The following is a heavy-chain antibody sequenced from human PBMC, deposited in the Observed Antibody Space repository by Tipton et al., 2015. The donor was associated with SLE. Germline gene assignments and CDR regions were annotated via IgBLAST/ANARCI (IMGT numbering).Heavy chain of an antibody. V-gene: IGHV4-34*01. Sequence: GLVKPSETLSLTCAVYRGSFSGYHWSWIRQTPGKGLEWIGEINYSANTNYNPSLKSRATISIDPSRNQLSLKLSSVTAADTAVYFCARGVAHYYDSGSFDVWGQGTLVTVSS. CDR2: INYSANT. D-gene: IGHD3-22*01. J-gene: IGHJ3*01. CDR3: ARGVAHYYDSGSFDV. CDR1: RGSFSGYH.